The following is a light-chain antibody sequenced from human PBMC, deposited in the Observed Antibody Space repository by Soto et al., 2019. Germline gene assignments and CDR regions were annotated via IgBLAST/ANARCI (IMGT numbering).Light chain of an antibody. Sequence: EIVFTQSPATLALSTGERATLSCRASQSVSSYLAWYQQKPGQAPRLLIYGGSSRATGIPVRFSGSGSETDFTLTITRLEPEDFAVYYCQQYSSSRTFGQGTKVDI. V-gene: IGKV3-20*01. J-gene: IGKJ1*01. CDR3: QQYSSSRT. CDR2: GGS. CDR1: QSVSSY.